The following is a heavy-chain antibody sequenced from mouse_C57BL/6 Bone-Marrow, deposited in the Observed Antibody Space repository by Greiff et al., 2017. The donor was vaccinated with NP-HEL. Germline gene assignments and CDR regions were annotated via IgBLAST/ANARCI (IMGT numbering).Heavy chain of an antibody. CDR3: VLLRWRGYFDV. V-gene: IGHV10-1*01. CDR1: GFSFNTYA. Sequence: EVQRVESGGGLVQPKGSLKLSCAASGFSFNTYAMNWVRQAPGKGLEWVARIRSKSNNYATYYADSVKDRFTISRDDSESMLYLQMNNLKTEDTAMYYCVLLRWRGYFDVWGTGTTVTVSS. J-gene: IGHJ1*03. CDR2: IRSKSNNYAT. D-gene: IGHD1-1*01.